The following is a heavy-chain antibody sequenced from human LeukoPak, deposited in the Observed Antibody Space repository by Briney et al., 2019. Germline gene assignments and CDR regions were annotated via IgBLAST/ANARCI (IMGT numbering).Heavy chain of an antibody. V-gene: IGHV3-11*06. CDR1: GFTFIDYS. Sequence: GGSLRLSCAASGFTFIDYSMSWIRQAPGKGLEWVSYISPTSDYTNYADSVKGRFTISRDNAKNSLYLQMNSLRAEDTAVYYCARERYYYDSSGYSNWFDPWGQGTLVTVSS. CDR2: ISPTSDYT. J-gene: IGHJ5*02. CDR3: ARERYYYDSSGYSNWFDP. D-gene: IGHD3-22*01.